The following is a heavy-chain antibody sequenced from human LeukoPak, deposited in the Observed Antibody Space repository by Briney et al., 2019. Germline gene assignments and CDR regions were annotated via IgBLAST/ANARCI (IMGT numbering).Heavy chain of an antibody. V-gene: IGHV3-48*04. D-gene: IGHD2-2*01. CDR2: ISSSSSTI. CDR3: ARDSSNYALDY. Sequence: GSLRLPCAGPGFTLRTYAMNWVRQAPGKGLEWVSYISSSSSTIYYADSVRGRFTISRDNAKNSLYLQMNSLRAEDTAVYYCARDSSNYALDYWGQGTLVTVSS. J-gene: IGHJ4*02. CDR1: GFTLRTYA.